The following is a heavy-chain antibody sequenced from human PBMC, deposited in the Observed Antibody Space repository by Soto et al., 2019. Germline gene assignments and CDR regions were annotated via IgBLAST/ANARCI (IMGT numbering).Heavy chain of an antibody. J-gene: IGHJ4*02. CDR1: GFTFERYT. Sequence: GGSLRLSCVGSGFTFERYTMIWVRQAPGKGLEWVSSISTSGETVFYADSVKGRFTISRDNSKNTVFLQMNSLRDDDTAVYYFALQLRDFDYWGQGTLVTVSS. V-gene: IGHV3-48*02. D-gene: IGHD4-4*01. CDR3: ALQLRDFDY. CDR2: ISTSGETV.